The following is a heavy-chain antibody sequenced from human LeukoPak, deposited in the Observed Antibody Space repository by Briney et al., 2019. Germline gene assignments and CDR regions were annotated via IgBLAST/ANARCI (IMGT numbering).Heavy chain of an antibody. D-gene: IGHD6-13*01. CDR1: GGSISSYY. Sequence: SETLSLTCTVSGGSISSYYWNWIRQPAGKGLEWIGRIHTSGSTNYNPSLKSRVTMSVDTSKNQFSLKLSSVTAADTAVYYCARDNGEIAAAENWFDPWGQGTLVTVSS. J-gene: IGHJ5*02. V-gene: IGHV4-4*07. CDR3: ARDNGEIAAAENWFDP. CDR2: IHTSGST.